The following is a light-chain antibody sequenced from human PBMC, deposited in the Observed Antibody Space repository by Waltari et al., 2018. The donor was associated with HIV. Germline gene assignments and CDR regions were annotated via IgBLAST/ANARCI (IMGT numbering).Light chain of an antibody. CDR1: SSTIGAGYD. CDR2: GNS. CDR3: QSYDSSLSGSV. V-gene: IGLV1-40*01. Sequence: QSVLTQPPSVSGAPGQRVTISCTGGSSTIGAGYDVHWYQQLPGTAPRHRIYGNSSRPSGVPDRVPGSKSGSAASLAIAGLQAEDEADYFCQSYDSSLSGSVFGGGTKLTVL. J-gene: IGLJ2*01.